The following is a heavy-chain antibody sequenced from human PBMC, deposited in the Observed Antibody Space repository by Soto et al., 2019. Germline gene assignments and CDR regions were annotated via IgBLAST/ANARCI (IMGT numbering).Heavy chain of an antibody. CDR1: GFTFDDYA. D-gene: IGHD5-12*01. CDR3: AKDGVEMATITGSNWFDP. CDR2: ISWNSGSI. J-gene: IGHJ5*02. Sequence: EVQLVESGGGLVQPGRSLRLSCAASGFTFDDYAMHWVRQAPGKGLEWVSGISWNSGSIGYADSVKGRFTISRDNAKNSLYLQMNSLRAEDTALYYCAKDGVEMATITGSNWFDPWGQGTLVTVSS. V-gene: IGHV3-9*01.